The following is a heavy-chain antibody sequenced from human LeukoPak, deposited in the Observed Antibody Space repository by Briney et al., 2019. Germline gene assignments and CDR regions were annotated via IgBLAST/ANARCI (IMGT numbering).Heavy chain of an antibody. CDR1: GYTLTELS. CDR3: ARDRDDSSGYFHFDY. CDR2: FDPEDGET. D-gene: IGHD3-22*01. V-gene: IGHV1-24*01. Sequence: AASVKVSCKVSGYTLTELSMHWVRQAPGKGLEWMGGFDPEDGETIYAQKFQGRVTITRDTSASTAYMELSSLRSEDTAVYYCARDRDDSSGYFHFDYWGQGTLVTVSS. J-gene: IGHJ4*02.